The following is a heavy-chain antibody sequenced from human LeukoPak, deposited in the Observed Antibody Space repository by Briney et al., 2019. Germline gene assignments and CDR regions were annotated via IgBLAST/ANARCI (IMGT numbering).Heavy chain of an antibody. J-gene: IGHJ5*02. CDR3: AKSVVRDSRSCFDP. CDR2: LSAGGGVT. CDR1: GVTFSSYA. D-gene: IGHD3-10*01. Sequence: GGSLPHTLVASGVTFSSYAISWVRQAPGKGLEWVSTLSAGGGVTYIADSVKGRFTISRDNSKNTLHLQMNSLGAEDTAVYYCAKSVVRDSRSCFDPWG. V-gene: IGHV3-23*01.